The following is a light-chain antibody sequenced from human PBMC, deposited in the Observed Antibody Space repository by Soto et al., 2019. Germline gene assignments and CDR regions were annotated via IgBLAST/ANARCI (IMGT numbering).Light chain of an antibody. V-gene: IGLV2-14*01. CDR1: TSDVGGYNY. Sequence: QSALTQPASVSGSPGQSITISCTGTTSDVGGYNYVSWYQHHPGKAPNLLMYEVFNRPSGVSNRFSGSRSGNTASLTISGLQADDEADYYCTSYASTSTYVVFGGGTKLTDL. J-gene: IGLJ2*01. CDR3: TSYASTSTYVV. CDR2: EVF.